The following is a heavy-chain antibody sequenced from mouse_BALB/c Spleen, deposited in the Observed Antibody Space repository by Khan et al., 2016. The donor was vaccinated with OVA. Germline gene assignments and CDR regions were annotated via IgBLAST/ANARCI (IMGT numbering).Heavy chain of an antibody. J-gene: IGHJ3*01. CDR1: GYTFSSYW. CDR3: ARGGYGGFAY. Sequence: QVQLQQSGGDLMKPGASVKISCKATGYTFSSYWIEWIKQRPGHGLEWIGQIFPGTVSTTYNEKFKGKATFTADTSSNTAYMQFSSLTSEASAVYYCARGGYGGFAYWGQGTLVTVSA. CDR2: IFPGTVST. D-gene: IGHD2-2*01. V-gene: IGHV1-9*01.